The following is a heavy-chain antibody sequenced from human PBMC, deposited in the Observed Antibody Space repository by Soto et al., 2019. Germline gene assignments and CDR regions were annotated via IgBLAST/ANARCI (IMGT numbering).Heavy chain of an antibody. CDR1: GFTFSSSW. Sequence: EVQLVESGGGLVQPGGSLRLSCAASGFTFSSSWMHWVRQAPGKGLVWVSRINGDGGTTDYADSVKGRFTISRDNAKNTLYLQMHSLRGEDTAVYYCASIGDPTFDCWGQGTLVTVSS. CDR2: INGDGGTT. CDR3: ASIGDPTFDC. V-gene: IGHV3-74*01. J-gene: IGHJ4*02.